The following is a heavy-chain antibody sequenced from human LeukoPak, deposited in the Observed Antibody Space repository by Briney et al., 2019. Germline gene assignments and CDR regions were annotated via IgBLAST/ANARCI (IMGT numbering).Heavy chain of an antibody. CDR1: GITFSSYW. J-gene: IGHJ4*02. D-gene: IGHD6-19*01. V-gene: IGHV3-7*01. Sequence: GGSLRLSCAASGITFSSYWMSWVRQAPGKGLEWVANIKQDGSEKYYVDSVKGRFTISRDNAKNSLYLQMNSLRAEDTAVYYCARHVAVAEQIDYWGQGTLVTVSS. CDR3: ARHVAVAEQIDY. CDR2: IKQDGSEK.